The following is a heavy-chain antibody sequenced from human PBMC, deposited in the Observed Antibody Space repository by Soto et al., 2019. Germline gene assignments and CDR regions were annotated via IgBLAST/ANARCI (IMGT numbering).Heavy chain of an antibody. V-gene: IGHV4-34*01. Sequence: PSETLSLTCAVYGGSFSGYYWSWIRQPPGKGLESIGEINHSGSTNYNPSLKSRVTISVDTSKNQFSLKLSSVTAADTAVYYCARVGEAGRIVEGFVPLGPGTLVTVSS. CDR3: ARVGEAGRIVEGFVP. D-gene: IGHD6-13*01. J-gene: IGHJ5*02. CDR2: INHSGST. CDR1: GGSFSGYY.